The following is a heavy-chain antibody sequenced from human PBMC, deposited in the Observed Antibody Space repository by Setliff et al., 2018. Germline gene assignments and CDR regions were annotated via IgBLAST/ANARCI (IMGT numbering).Heavy chain of an antibody. CDR3: ARDRNDNYENLSRVFDF. CDR2: VSPIDDGKP. D-gene: IGHD3-22*01. V-gene: IGHV1-8*01. CDR1: GYSFTSYD. J-gene: IGHJ3*01. Sequence: ASVKVSCKASGYSFTSYDINWVRLAAGQGLEWMGWVSPIDDGKPGYAQKFQGRVTITWVTSISTAYMELSSLRSEDTAVYYCARDRNDNYENLSRVFDFWGQGTMVTVSS.